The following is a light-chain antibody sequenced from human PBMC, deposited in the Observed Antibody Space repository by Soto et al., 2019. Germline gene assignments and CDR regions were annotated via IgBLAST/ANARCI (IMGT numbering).Light chain of an antibody. CDR1: SSDVGGYNY. CDR3: NSYTTTSTRV. V-gene: IGLV2-14*01. Sequence: QSALTQPASVSGSPGQSITISCTGTSSDVGGYNYVSWYQQHPAKAPKLMIYEVSHRPSGVSNRFSGSKSGNTASLTIPGLQAEDEADYYCNSYTTTSTRVFGTGSKLTVL. J-gene: IGLJ1*01. CDR2: EVS.